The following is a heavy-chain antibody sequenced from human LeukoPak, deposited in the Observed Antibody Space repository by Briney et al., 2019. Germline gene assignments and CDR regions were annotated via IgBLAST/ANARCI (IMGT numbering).Heavy chain of an antibody. CDR2: LSYDGRDK. J-gene: IGHJ4*02. CDR3: AKDGEGAAASYYFDF. Sequence: GGSLRLSCAASGFTFSSYGMHWVRQAPGKGLEWVAVLSYDGRDKYYADSVKGRFTISRDNSKNTLYLQMNSLRPEDTAVYYCAKDGEGAAASYYFDFWGQGTLVTVFS. D-gene: IGHD7-27*01. CDR1: GFTFSSYG. V-gene: IGHV3-30*18.